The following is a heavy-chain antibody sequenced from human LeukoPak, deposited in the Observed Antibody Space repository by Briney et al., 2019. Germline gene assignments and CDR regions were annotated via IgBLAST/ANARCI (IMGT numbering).Heavy chain of an antibody. CDR1: GGSISSYY. D-gene: IGHD3-10*01. CDR3: ARDRMVRGVIVFDY. V-gene: IGHV4-59*01. J-gene: IGHJ4*02. CDR2: IYYSGST. Sequence: SETLSLTCTVSGGSISSYYWSWIRQPPGKGLEWIGYIYYSGSTNYNPSLKSRVTISVDTSKNQFSLKLSSVTAADTAVYYCARDRMVRGVIVFDYWGQGTLVTVSS.